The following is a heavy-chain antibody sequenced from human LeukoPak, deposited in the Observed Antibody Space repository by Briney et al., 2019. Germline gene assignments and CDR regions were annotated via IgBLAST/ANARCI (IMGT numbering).Heavy chain of an antibody. J-gene: IGHJ4*02. Sequence: SQTLSLTCTVSGGSISSGSYYWSWIRQPAGKGLEWIGRIYTSGSTNYNPSLKSRVTISVDTSKNQFSLKLSSVTAADTAVYYCAAVTRELLFDYWDQGTLVTVSS. CDR1: GGSISSGSYY. CDR3: AAVTRELLFDY. V-gene: IGHV4-61*02. CDR2: IYTSGST. D-gene: IGHD1-26*01.